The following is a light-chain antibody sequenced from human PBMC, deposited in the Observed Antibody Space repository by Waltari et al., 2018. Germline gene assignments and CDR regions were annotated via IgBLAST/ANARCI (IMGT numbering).Light chain of an antibody. CDR2: EAT. J-gene: IGLJ1*01. V-gene: IGLV2-8*01. CDR1: SSDVGCYNY. Sequence: QSALTQPPSASGSPGQSVTIPCTGTSSDVGCYNYVPWYHQHPGKAPKLMIYEATKRPSGVPDRFSGSKSGNTASLTVSGLQAEDEADYYCSSYAGNNHYVFGTGTKVTFL. CDR3: SSYAGNNHYV.